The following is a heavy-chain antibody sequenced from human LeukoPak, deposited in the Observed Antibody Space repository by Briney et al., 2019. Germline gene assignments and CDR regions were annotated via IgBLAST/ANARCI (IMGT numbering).Heavy chain of an antibody. CDR1: GYTFTSYG. CDR3: ARDVPPAYYYDSSGLPGFFDY. Sequence: ASVKVSCKASGYTFTSYGISWVRQAPGQGLEWMGWISAYNGNTNYAQKLQGRVTMTTDTSTSTAYMELRSLRSDDTAVYYCARDVPPAYYYDSSGLPGFFDYWGQGTLVTVSS. D-gene: IGHD3-22*01. V-gene: IGHV1-18*01. J-gene: IGHJ4*02. CDR2: ISAYNGNT.